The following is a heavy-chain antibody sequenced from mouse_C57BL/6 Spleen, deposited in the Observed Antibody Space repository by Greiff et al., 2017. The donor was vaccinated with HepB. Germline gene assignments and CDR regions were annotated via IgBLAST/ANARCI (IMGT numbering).Heavy chain of an antibody. D-gene: IGHD1-2*01. Sequence: QVHVKQSGAELVRPGTSVKVSCKASGYAFTNYLIEWVKQRPGQGLEWIGVINPGSGGTNYNEKFKGKATLTADKSSSTAYMQLSSLTSEDSAVYFCARRGTAASWYFDVWGTGTTVTVSS. V-gene: IGHV1-54*01. CDR1: GYAFTNYL. J-gene: IGHJ1*03. CDR3: ARRGTAASWYFDV. CDR2: INPGSGGT.